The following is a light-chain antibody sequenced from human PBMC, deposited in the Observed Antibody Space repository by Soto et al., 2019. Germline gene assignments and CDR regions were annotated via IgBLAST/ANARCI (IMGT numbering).Light chain of an antibody. CDR3: QQYGSSPGT. Sequence: EIVLTQSPGTLSLSPGERATLSCRASQSVSSSYLAWYQQKPGQAPRLLIYGASSRATGIPDRFSGSGSGTDITLTISRLAPEDFAVYYCQQYGSSPGTFGQGTKVEIK. J-gene: IGKJ1*01. CDR2: GAS. V-gene: IGKV3-20*01. CDR1: QSVSSSY.